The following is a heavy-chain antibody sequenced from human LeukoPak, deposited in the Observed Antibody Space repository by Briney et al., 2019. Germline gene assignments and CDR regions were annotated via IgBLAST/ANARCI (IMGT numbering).Heavy chain of an antibody. D-gene: IGHD2-2*01. V-gene: IGHV3-23*01. CDR1: GFTFSSYA. J-gene: IGHJ3*02. CDR3: ATNLGGLEYCSSTSCTAFDI. Sequence: GGSLRLSCAASGFTFSSYAMSWVRQAPGKGLEWVSAISGSGGSTYYADSVEGRFTISRDNSKNTLYLQMNSLRAEDTAVYYCATNLGGLEYCSSTSCTAFDIWGQGTMVTVSS. CDR2: ISGSGGST.